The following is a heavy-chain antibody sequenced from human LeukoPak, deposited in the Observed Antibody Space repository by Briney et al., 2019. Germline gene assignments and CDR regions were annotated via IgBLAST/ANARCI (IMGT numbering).Heavy chain of an antibody. J-gene: IGHJ5*02. CDR2: IYSSGST. Sequence: SETLSLTCTVSGGSISGHYWSWIRQPPGKGLEWIGYIYSSGSTTYNPSLKSRVTISLDTSKNQFSLKVRFVTAADTAMYYCARFPSATTSEYWFDPWGQGTLVSVSS. CDR1: GGSISGHY. D-gene: IGHD1-7*01. CDR3: ARFPSATTSEYWFDP. V-gene: IGHV4-59*11.